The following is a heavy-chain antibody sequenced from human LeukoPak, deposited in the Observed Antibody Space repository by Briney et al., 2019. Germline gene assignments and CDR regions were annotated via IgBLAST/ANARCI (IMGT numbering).Heavy chain of an antibody. CDR1: GGSISSYY. V-gene: IGHV4-59*01. CDR3: ARAATYSYDYFQH. CDR2: IYYSGST. D-gene: IGHD5-18*01. J-gene: IGHJ1*01. Sequence: SETLSLTCTVSGGSISSYYWSWIRQPPGKGLEWIGYIYYSGSTNYNPSLKSRVTISVDTSKNQFSLKLSSVTAADTAVYYCARAATYSYDYFQHWGQGTLVTVSS.